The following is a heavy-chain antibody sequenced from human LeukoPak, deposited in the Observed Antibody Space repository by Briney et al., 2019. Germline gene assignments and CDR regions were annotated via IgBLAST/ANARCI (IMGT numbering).Heavy chain of an antibody. Sequence: ASVTVSCKASGYTFTGYYMHWVRQAPGQGLEWMGWINPNSGGTNYAQKFQGRVTMTRDTSISTAYMELSRLRSDDTAVYYCARDRVDTAMVTSVGDAFDIWGQGTMVTVSS. D-gene: IGHD5-18*01. V-gene: IGHV1-2*02. CDR2: INPNSGGT. CDR1: GYTFTGYY. J-gene: IGHJ3*02. CDR3: ARDRVDTAMVTSVGDAFDI.